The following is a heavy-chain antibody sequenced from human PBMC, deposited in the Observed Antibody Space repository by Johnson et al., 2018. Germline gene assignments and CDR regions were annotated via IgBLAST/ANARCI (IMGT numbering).Heavy chain of an antibody. V-gene: IGHV4-59*01. CDR2: IYYTGST. CDR1: GGSISRYY. J-gene: IGHJ3*02. CDR3: SRDLYRIGWYHDAFDI. Sequence: QVQLQESGPGLVKPSETLSLTCTVSGGSISRYYWSWIRQPPGRGLEWIGYIYYTGSTNYNPSLKSRVTISLTTSKNQFSLDLGAVTAADTAVYYCSRDLYRIGWYHDAFDIWGQATMVTVS. D-gene: IGHD6-19*01.